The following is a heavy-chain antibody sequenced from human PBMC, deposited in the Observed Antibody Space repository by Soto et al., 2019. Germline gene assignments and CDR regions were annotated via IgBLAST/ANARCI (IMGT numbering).Heavy chain of an antibody. J-gene: IGHJ4*02. V-gene: IGHV3-23*01. CDR1: GCTFSSYA. Sequence: GGSLRLSCAASGCTFSSYAMSWVRQAPGKGLEWVSAISGSGGSTYYADSVKGRFTISRDNSKNTLYLQMNSLRAEDTAVYYCAKEVGYSYGPYYFDYWGQGTLVTVSS. CDR3: AKEVGYSYGPYYFDY. CDR2: ISGSGGST. D-gene: IGHD5-18*01.